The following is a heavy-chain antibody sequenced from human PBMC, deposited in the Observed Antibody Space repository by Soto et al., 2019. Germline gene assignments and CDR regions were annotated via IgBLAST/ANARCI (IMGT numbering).Heavy chain of an antibody. D-gene: IGHD4-17*01. CDR2: LHAGGAT. J-gene: IGHJ3*02. V-gene: IGHV3-53*01. CDR3: AGQRANGYGDPNDALDI. Sequence: EVQLVESGGGLIQPGGSLRLSCAASGFSVSDNYMNWVRQAPGKGLQWVSLLHAGGATFYADSVKGRFTISRDSSKNTLYLQMDSLRAEDTAVYYYAGQRANGYGDPNDALDIWGQGTVVSVSS. CDR1: GFSVSDNY.